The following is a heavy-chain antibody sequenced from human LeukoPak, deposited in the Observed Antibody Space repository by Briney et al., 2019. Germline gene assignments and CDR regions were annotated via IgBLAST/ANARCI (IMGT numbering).Heavy chain of an antibody. D-gene: IGHD1-1*01. CDR1: GLTFSNYG. Sequence: GKSLRLSCAASGLTFSNYGMHWVRQAPGKGLEWVALISYDGVNKYYADSVKGRFTISRDNSKNTLYLRMNSLRVEDTALYYCAKLRELVTYYYYYGLDVWGQGTTVTVSS. CDR3: AKLRELVTYYYYYGLDV. J-gene: IGHJ6*02. V-gene: IGHV3-30*18. CDR2: ISYDGVNK.